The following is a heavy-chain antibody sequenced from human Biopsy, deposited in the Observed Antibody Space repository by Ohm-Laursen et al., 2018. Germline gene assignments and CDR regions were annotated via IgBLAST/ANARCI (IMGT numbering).Heavy chain of an antibody. CDR2: FGVRGGSP. D-gene: IGHD3-10*02. V-gene: IGHV3-23*01. CDR1: GFTFSSFA. CDR3: AKDVFGGFSGSTDYYAYYFDS. J-gene: IGHJ4*02. Sequence: SLRLSCSASGFTFSSFAMSWVRRAQGKGRVGVSGFGVRGGSPHYADSVKGRFSISRDTSKNTLYLQMNSLRAEDTAVYYCAKDVFGGFSGSTDYYAYYFDSWGQGTLVTVSS.